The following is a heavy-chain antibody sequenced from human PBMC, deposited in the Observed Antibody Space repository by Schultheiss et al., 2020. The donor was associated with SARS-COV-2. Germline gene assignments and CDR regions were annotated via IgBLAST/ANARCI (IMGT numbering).Heavy chain of an antibody. Sequence: GGSLRLSCAASGFTFSSYSMNWVRQAPGKGLEWVSYISSSSSTIYYADSVKGRFTISRDNAKNSLYLQMNSLRAEDTAVYYCARVVVVPAAMENDYWGQGTLVTVSS. D-gene: IGHD2-2*01. CDR3: ARVVVVPAAMENDY. CDR2: ISSSSSTI. CDR1: GFTFSSYS. V-gene: IGHV3-48*01. J-gene: IGHJ4*02.